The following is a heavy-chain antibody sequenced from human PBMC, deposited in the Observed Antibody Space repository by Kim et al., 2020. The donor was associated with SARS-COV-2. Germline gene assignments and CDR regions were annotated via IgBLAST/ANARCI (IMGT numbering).Heavy chain of an antibody. CDR2: ISAYNGNT. D-gene: IGHD2-21*01. Sequence: ASVKVSCKASGYTFTSYGISWVRQAPGQGLEWMGWISAYNGNTNYAQKLQGRVTMTTDTSTSTAYMELRSLRSDDTAVYYCARKTISGGYYYGMDVWGQGTTVTVSS. V-gene: IGHV1-18*01. CDR3: ARKTISGGYYYGMDV. CDR1: GYTFTSYG. J-gene: IGHJ6*02.